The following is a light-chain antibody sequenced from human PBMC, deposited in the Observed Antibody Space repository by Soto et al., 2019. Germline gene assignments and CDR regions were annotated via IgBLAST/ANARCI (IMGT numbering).Light chain of an antibody. CDR1: SSDVGGYNC. J-gene: IGLJ2*01. CDR3: SSYAGSNIPVV. V-gene: IGLV2-8*01. CDR2: EVS. Sequence: QSALTQPPSASGSPGQSVTISCTGTSSDVGGYNCVSWYQQHPGKAPKLIIYEVSKRPSGVPDRFSGSKSGNTASLTVSGLQAEDEADYYCSSYAGSNIPVVFGGGTQLTVL.